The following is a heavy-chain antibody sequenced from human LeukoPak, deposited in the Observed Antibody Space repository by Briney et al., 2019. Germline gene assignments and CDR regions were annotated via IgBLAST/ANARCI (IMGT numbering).Heavy chain of an antibody. CDR3: ARKQQLRYYYGMDV. D-gene: IGHD6-13*01. J-gene: IGHJ6*02. V-gene: IGHV3-21*01. CDR2: ISSSSSYI. CDR1: GFTFSTYS. Sequence: SGGSLRLSCAASGFTFSTYSMNWVRQAPGKGLEWVSSISSSSSYIYYADSVKGRFTISRDNAKNSLYLQMNSLRAEDTAVYYCARKQQLRYYYGMDVWGQGTTVTVSS.